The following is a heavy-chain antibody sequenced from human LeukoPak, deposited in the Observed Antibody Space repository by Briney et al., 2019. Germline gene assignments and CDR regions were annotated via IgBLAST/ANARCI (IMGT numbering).Heavy chain of an antibody. CDR3: ARADWGSIDY. CDR2: INQDESVT. D-gene: IGHD7-27*01. V-gene: IGHV3-7*01. CDR1: GFTYRAYW. Sequence: GGSLRLSCVASGFTYRAYWMSWVRQAPGKGLEWVAIINQDESVTSYVDSVKGRFTISRDNAKDSQYLHVTNLRAEDTAVYYCARADWGSIDYWGQGNLVTVS. J-gene: IGHJ4*02.